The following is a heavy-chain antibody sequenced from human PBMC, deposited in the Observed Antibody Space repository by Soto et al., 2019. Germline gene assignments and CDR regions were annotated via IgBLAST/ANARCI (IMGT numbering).Heavy chain of an antibody. V-gene: IGHV3-7*03. Sequence: EVLVVESGGGLVQPGGSLRLSCAVSGFTFSGGYWMKWVRQAPGKGLEWVATIKEDGRETYYVDSVKGRFTISRDSAKNSLYLRMNSLRAEDTAVYYCASTRGYWGQGTLVTVSS. D-gene: IGHD3-3*01. J-gene: IGHJ4*02. CDR1: GFTFSGGYW. CDR2: IKEDGRET. CDR3: ASTRGY.